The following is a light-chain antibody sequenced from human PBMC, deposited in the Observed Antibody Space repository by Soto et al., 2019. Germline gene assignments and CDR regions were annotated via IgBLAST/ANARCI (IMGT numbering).Light chain of an antibody. V-gene: IGKV3-15*01. CDR3: QQYNNWLRT. CDR1: QSVSSN. Sequence: EIVMTQSPATLSVSPGERATLSCGASQSVSSNLAWYQQKPGQAPRLLLYGASTRATGIPARFSGSGSGTEFTLTISSLQSVDFAVYYCQQYNNWLRTFGGGTKVEIK. CDR2: GAS. J-gene: IGKJ4*01.